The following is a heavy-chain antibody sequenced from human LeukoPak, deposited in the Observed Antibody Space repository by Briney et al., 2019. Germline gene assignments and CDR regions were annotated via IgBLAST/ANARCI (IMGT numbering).Heavy chain of an antibody. CDR3: ARGYSGYSYGFHYFDY. V-gene: IGHV4-59*01. CDR2: IYYSGST. Sequence: SETLSLTCTVSGGSISSYYWSWIRQPPGKGLEWIGYIYYSGSTNYNPSLKSRVTISVDTSKNQFSLKLSSVTAADTAVYYCARGYSGYSYGFHYFDYWGQGTLVTVSS. J-gene: IGHJ4*02. D-gene: IGHD5-18*01. CDR1: GGSISSYY.